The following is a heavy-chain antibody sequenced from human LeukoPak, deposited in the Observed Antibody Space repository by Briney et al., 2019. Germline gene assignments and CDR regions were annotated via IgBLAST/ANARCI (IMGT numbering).Heavy chain of an antibody. CDR3: ATQSYGLFEY. CDR1: GGSFSGYY. Sequence: ETLSLTCAVYGGSFSGYYWSWLRQPPGKGLEWVANIKPDGSEKYYADSVKGRFTISRDNAKNSLYLQMNSLRAEDTAVYYCATQSYGLFEYWGQGTLVTFSS. V-gene: IGHV3-7*01. D-gene: IGHD3-10*01. CDR2: IKPDGSEK. J-gene: IGHJ4*02.